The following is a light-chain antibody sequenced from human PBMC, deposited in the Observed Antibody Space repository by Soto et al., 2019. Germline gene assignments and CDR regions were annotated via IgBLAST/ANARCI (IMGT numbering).Light chain of an antibody. J-gene: IGKJ1*01. CDR2: DAS. V-gene: IGKV1-6*01. CDR1: QGIGND. CDR3: LHYYTYPLT. Sequence: AIQMTQSPSSLSASVGDRVTITCRASQGIGNDLGWYQQKPGKVPKLLIYDASTLISGVPSRFSGTGSGTEFTLSIASLQPDDFATYYCLHYYTYPLTFGQGTKVDIK.